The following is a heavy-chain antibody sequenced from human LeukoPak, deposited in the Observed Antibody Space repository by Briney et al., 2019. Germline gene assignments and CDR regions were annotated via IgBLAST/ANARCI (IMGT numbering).Heavy chain of an antibody. CDR2: ISSSSSYI. CDR3: ARERAARPQYYFDY. CDR1: GFTFSTYN. Sequence: KPGGSLRLSCAASGFTFSTYNMNWVRQAPGKGLEWVSSISSSSSYIYYADSVKGRFTISRDNAKNSLYLQMNSLRAEDTAVYYCARERAARPQYYFDYWGQGTLVTVSS. V-gene: IGHV3-21*01. J-gene: IGHJ4*02. D-gene: IGHD6-6*01.